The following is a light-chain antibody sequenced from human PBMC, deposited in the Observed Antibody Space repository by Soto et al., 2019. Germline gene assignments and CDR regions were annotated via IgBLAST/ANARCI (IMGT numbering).Light chain of an antibody. J-gene: IGKJ1*01. CDR2: GAS. Sequence: DIVMTQSPATLSVSPGERVNITCRASQSVRSNLAWYQQKPGQAPRLLIYGASTRATGIPARFSGSGSGTEFTLTISSLQSEDFAVYYCQQYNNWPWTFGQGTKVDIK. CDR3: QQYNNWPWT. CDR1: QSVRSN. V-gene: IGKV3-15*01.